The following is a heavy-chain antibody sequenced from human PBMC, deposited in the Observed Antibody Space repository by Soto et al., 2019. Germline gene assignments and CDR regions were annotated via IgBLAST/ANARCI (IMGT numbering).Heavy chain of an antibody. CDR2: TSGYSGNS. CDR3: ARDIFGHVDAFDL. D-gene: IGHD3-3*02. V-gene: IGHV1-18*01. CDR1: GYIFSSFY. J-gene: IGHJ3*01. Sequence: ASVKVSCKASGYIFSSFYINWVRQAPGQGLEWMGWTSGYSGNSKYAQKFQGRVTMTTDTFTNTGYMEMRSLTSDDTAVYYCARDIFGHVDAFDLWGQGTMVTVSS.